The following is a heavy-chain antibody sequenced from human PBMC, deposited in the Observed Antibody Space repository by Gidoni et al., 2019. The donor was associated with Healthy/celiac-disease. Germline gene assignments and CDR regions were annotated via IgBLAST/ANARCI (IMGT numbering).Heavy chain of an antibody. D-gene: IGHD6-19*01. CDR3: ARVKEQWLVRSPYFDY. CDR2: ISYDGSNK. V-gene: IGHV3-30-3*01. CDR1: GFTFSSYA. Sequence: QVQLVESGGGVVQPGRSLRLSCAASGFTFSSYAMHWVRQAPGKGLEWVAVISYDGSNKYYADSVKGRFTISRDNSKNTLYLQMNSLRAEDTAVYYCARVKEQWLVRSPYFDYWGQGTLVTVSS. J-gene: IGHJ4*02.